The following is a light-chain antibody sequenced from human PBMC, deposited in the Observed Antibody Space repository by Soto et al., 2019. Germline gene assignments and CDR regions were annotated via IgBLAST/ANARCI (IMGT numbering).Light chain of an antibody. V-gene: IGKV1-39*01. Sequence: DIQMTQSPSSLSASVGARVTITCRASQSISSYLNWYQHKPGKVPKLLIHSASSLQSGVPSRFSGSGSGTDFTLTINNLQPEDFATYYCQQTYSTPLYTFGPGTRLEIK. CDR3: QQTYSTPLYT. CDR1: QSISSY. J-gene: IGKJ2*01. CDR2: SAS.